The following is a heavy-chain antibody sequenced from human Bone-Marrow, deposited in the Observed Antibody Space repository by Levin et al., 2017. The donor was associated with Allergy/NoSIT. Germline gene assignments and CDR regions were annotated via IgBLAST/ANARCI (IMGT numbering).Heavy chain of an antibody. CDR3: ARDPSGGSSGWYYFDS. CDR1: GFTFSSYW. D-gene: IGHD6-19*01. J-gene: IGHJ4*02. CDR2: INQDGSQI. V-gene: IGHV3-7*01. Sequence: ASVKVSCAASGFTFSSYWMNWVRQVPGKGLEWVAIINQDGSQIYYVDSVKGRFTISRDDSKNSLFLQMNSLRDEDTALYYCARDPSGGSSGWYYFDSWGQGTLVTVSS.